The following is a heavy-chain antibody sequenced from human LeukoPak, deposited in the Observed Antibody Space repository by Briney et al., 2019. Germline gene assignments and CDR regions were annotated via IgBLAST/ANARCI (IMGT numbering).Heavy chain of an antibody. CDR1: GFTFSSYG. CDR3: AKDQSPTIEVASHPIDY. CDR2: IWYDGSNK. V-gene: IGHV3-30*02. Sequence: GGSLRLSCAASGFTFSSYGMHWVRQAPGKGLEWVAVIWYDGSNKYYADSVKGRFTISRDNSKNTLYLQMNSLRAEDTAVYYCAKDQSPTIEVASHPIDYWGQGTLVTVSS. D-gene: IGHD2-15*01. J-gene: IGHJ4*02.